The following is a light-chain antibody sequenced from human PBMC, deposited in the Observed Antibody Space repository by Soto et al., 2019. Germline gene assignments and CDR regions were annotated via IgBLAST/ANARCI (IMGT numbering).Light chain of an antibody. J-gene: IGKJ1*01. V-gene: IGKV3-20*01. CDR1: QSVSSSY. Sequence: IGLTQSPATLSLSPGERATLSCRASQSVSSSYLAWYQQKPGQAPRLLIYGASSRATGIPDRFSGSGSGTDFTLTISRLEPEDFAVYYCQQYGSSTGWTFGQGTKVDIK. CDR2: GAS. CDR3: QQYGSSTGWT.